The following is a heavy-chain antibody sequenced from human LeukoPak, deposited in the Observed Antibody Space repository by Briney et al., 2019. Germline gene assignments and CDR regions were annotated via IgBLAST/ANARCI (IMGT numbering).Heavy chain of an antibody. CDR1: GFAFSSFA. CDR3: ARDGGIAAAGIFDY. CDR2: ISSSSSYI. D-gene: IGHD6-13*01. V-gene: IGHV3-21*01. J-gene: IGHJ4*02. Sequence: GGSLRLSCVASGFAFSSFAMSWFRQAPGKGLEWVSSISSSSSYIYYADSVKGRFTISRDNAKNSLYLQMNSLRAEDTAVYYCARDGGIAAAGIFDYWGQGTLVTVSS.